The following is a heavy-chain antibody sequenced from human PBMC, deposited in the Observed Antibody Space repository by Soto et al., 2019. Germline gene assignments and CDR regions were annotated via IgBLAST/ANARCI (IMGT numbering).Heavy chain of an antibody. J-gene: IGHJ4*02. D-gene: IGHD3-3*01. CDR2: FDPEDGET. CDR3: ARAGVDFWSGYYTEEFDY. CDR1: GYTLTELS. Sequence: ASVKVSCKVSGYTLTELSMHWVRQAPGKGLEWMGGFDPEDGETIYAQKLQGRVTMTEDTSTDTAYMELSSLRSEDTAVYYCARAGVDFWSGYYTEEFDYWGQGTLVTVSS. V-gene: IGHV1-24*01.